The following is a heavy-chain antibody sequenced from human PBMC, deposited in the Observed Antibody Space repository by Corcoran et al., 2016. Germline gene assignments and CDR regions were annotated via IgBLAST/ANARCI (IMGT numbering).Heavy chain of an antibody. CDR3: LRDLGPEPGIFFDS. V-gene: IGHV1-18*01. J-gene: IGHJ4*02. CDR2: ISAYNGNT. CDR1: GYTFTDFG. Sequence: QVQLVQSGAEVKRAGASVKVSCKASGYTFTDFGIRWVRQAPGQGLEWMGWISAYNGNTNYAQKVQVRVTMTTDLSTSTAYRELRSLTSDDTDVYYCLRDLGPEPGIFFDSWGQGTLVTVSA. D-gene: IGHD3-16*01.